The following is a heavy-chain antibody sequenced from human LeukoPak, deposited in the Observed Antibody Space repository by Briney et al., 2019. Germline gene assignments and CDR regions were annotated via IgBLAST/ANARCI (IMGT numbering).Heavy chain of an antibody. CDR1: EFTVSTNH. J-gene: IGHJ4*02. Sequence: AGGSLRLSCAASEFTVSTNHMTWVRQAPGKGLEWVSVIYSGGSTYYADSVKGRFTISRDNSKNTLYLQMNSLRAEDTAVYYCARGPYDNSGYRFDYWGQGTLLTVSS. CDR3: ARGPYDNSGYRFDY. V-gene: IGHV3-66*01. D-gene: IGHD3-22*01. CDR2: IYSGGST.